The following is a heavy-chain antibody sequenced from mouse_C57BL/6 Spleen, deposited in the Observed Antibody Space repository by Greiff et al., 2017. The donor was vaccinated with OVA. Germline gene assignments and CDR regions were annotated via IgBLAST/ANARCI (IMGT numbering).Heavy chain of an antibody. CDR3: ARSTMVKNFDY. CDR2: IHPNSGST. Sequence: QVQLQQPGAELVKPGASVKLSCKASGYTFTSYWMHWVKQRPGQGLEWIGMIHPNSGSTNYNEKFKSKATLTVDKSSSTAYMQLSSLTSEDSAVYYCARSTMVKNFDYWGKGTTLTVSS. J-gene: IGHJ2*01. D-gene: IGHD2-2*01. CDR1: GYTFTSYW. V-gene: IGHV1-64*01.